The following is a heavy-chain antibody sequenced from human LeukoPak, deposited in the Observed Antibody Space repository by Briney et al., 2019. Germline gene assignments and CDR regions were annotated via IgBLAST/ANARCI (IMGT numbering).Heavy chain of an antibody. J-gene: IGHJ4*02. CDR2: ISYDGSNK. CDR3: AREREIIGASSSWYLGNDY. V-gene: IGHV3-30*03. CDR1: GFTFSSYG. Sequence: PGGSLRLSCAASGFTFSSYGMHWVRQAPGKGLEWVAVISYDGSNKYYADSVKGRFTISRDNSKNTLYLQMNSLRAEDTAVYYCAREREIIGASSSWYLGNDYWGQGTLVTVSS. D-gene: IGHD6-13*01.